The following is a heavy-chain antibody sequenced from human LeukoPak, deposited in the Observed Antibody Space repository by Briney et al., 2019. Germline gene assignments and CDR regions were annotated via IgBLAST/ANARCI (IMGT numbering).Heavy chain of an antibody. CDR3: ARGGYYDSSGRTDY. D-gene: IGHD3-22*01. CDR1: VYTLTSYG. J-gene: IGHJ4*02. V-gene: IGHV1-18*01. Sequence: VASVKVSRKASVYTLTSYGISWVRLAPGQGREWMGWISAYNGNTHYAQKLQGRVTMTTDTSTSTAYMELRSLRSDDTAAYYCARGGYYDSSGRTDYRGQGTLVTVSS. CDR2: ISAYNGNT.